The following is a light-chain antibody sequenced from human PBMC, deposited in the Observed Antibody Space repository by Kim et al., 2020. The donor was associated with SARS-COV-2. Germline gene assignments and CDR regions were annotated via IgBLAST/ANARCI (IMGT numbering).Light chain of an antibody. J-gene: IGLJ2*01. V-gene: IGLV2-14*03. CDR1: SSDVGAYNY. Sequence: QSLTISCTGTSSDVGAYNYVSWYQQHPGKAPKLMIYDVSNRPSGVSNRFSGSKSGNTASLTISGLQAEDEADYYCSSYTSSSTVVFGGGTQLT. CDR3: SSYTSSSTVV. CDR2: DVS.